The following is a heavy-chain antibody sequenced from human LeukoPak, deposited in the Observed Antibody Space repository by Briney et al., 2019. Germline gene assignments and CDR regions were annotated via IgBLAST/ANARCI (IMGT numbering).Heavy chain of an antibody. V-gene: IGHV3-48*04. CDR2: ISSSGSTI. J-gene: IGHJ4*02. D-gene: IGHD3-22*01. CDR1: GFTFSSYR. CDR3: ARGPAASGYYDSRGRNGYFDY. Sequence: GRSLRLSCAASGFTFSSYRMNWVRQAPGKGLEWVSYISSSGSTIYYADSVKGRFTISRDNAKNSLYLQMNSPRAEDTAVYYCARGPAASGYYDSRGRNGYFDYWGQGTLVTVSS.